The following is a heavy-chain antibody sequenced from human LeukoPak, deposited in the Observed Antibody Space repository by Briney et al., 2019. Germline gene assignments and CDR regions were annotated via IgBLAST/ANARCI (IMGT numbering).Heavy chain of an antibody. J-gene: IGHJ4*02. CDR2: IYYNGKT. D-gene: IGHD6-19*01. CDR3: ARFVAGQWLINY. Sequence: SETLSLTCTVSGGSVTYTNYYWGWIRQPPGKGLQWIGVIYYNGKTYYNPSLKSRVTVAVDTSKNQFSLKLSSVTAADTAVYYCARFVAGQWLINYWDQGALVTVSS. V-gene: IGHV4-39*01. CDR1: GGSVTYTNYY.